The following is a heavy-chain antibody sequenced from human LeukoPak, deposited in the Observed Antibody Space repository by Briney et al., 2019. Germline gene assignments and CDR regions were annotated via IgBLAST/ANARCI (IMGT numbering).Heavy chain of an antibody. Sequence: SQTLSLTCTVSGGSISSGGYYWSWIRQPPGKGLEWIGYIYHSGSTNYNPSLTSRVTISLDTSKNQFSLRLTSVTAADTSVYYCARNFDYWGQGTLVTVSS. CDR3: ARNFDY. V-gene: IGHV4-30-2*01. CDR1: GGSISSGGYY. J-gene: IGHJ4*02. CDR2: IYHSGST.